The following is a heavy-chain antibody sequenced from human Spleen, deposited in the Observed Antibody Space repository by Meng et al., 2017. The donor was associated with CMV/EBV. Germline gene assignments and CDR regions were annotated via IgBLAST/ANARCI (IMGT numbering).Heavy chain of an antibody. CDR1: GFTFDDYG. V-gene: IGHV3-20*04. J-gene: IGHJ4*02. D-gene: IGHD3-10*01. Sequence: EGQLVESGGGVVRPGGSLRLSCAASGFTFDDYGMSWVRQAPGKGLEWVSTISGSGGRTYSADSVKGRFTISRDNAKNSLYLQMNSLRAEDTAVYYCARRSCFDYWGQGTLVTVSS. CDR3: ARRSCFDY. CDR2: ISGSGGRT.